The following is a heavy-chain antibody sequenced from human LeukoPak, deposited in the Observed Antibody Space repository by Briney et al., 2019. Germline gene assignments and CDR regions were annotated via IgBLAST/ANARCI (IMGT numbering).Heavy chain of an antibody. CDR3: AREIAVAGFDY. J-gene: IGHJ4*02. V-gene: IGHV3-53*01. CDR2: IYSGGST. CDR1: GFTVSSNY. Sequence: GGSLRVSCAASGFTVSSNYMTWVRQAPGKGLEWVSVIYSGGSTYYADSVKGRFTISRDNSKNTLYLQMNSLRAEDTAVYYCAREIAVAGFDYWGQGTLVTVSS. D-gene: IGHD6-19*01.